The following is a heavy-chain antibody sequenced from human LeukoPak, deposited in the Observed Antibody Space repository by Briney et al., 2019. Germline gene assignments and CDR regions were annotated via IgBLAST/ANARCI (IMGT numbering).Heavy chain of an antibody. Sequence: GGSLRLSCAASGFTVSSNYMSWVRQAPGKGLEWVSAISGSGGSTYYADSVKGRFTISRDNSRDTLYLQMNSLRAEDTAVYYCARGYYDYVWGSYYFDYWGQGTLVTVSS. J-gene: IGHJ4*02. CDR2: ISGSGGST. CDR3: ARGYYDYVWGSYYFDY. D-gene: IGHD3-16*01. V-gene: IGHV3-23*01. CDR1: GFTVSSNY.